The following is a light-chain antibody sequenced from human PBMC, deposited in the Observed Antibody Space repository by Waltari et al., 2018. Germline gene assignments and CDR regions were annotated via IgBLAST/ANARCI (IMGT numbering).Light chain of an antibody. J-gene: IGLJ3*02. CDR3: AIWYSSIWV. CDR1: SGIKVATYR. Sequence: QPVLTQPTSLSASPGASARVTCTLRSGIKVATYRTYWYQQKAGSPPRYLLRYKSDSDKQQGSGVPSRFSGSKDGSANAGLLLISRLQSEDEADYYCAIWYSSIWVFGGGTKLTVL. CDR2: YKSDSDK. V-gene: IGLV5-39*01.